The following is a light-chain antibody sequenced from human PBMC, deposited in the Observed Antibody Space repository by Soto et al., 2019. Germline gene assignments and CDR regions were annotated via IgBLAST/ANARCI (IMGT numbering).Light chain of an antibody. CDR3: QTWGTGIQV. Sequence: QPVLTQSPSASASLGASVKLTCTLSSGHSSYAIAWHQQQPEKGPRYLMKLNSDGSHSKGDGIPDRFSGSSSGAERYLTISSLQSEDEADSYCQTWGTGIQVFGGGTKVTVL. V-gene: IGLV4-69*01. J-gene: IGLJ2*01. CDR1: SGHSSYA. CDR2: LNSDGSH.